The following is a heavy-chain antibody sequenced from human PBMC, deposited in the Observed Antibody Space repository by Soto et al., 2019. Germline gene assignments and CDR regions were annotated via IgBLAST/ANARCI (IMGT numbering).Heavy chain of an antibody. CDR1: GFTFSSYA. CDR3: ARVLTEPSFGPDYLFDY. CDR2: ISYDGSNK. V-gene: IGHV3-30-3*01. Sequence: GGSLRLSCAASGFTFSSYAMHWVRQAPGKGLEWVAVISYDGSNKYYADSVKGRFTISRDNSKNTLYLQMNSLRAEDTAVYYCARVLTEPSFGPDYLFDYLGQGTLVTVSS. D-gene: IGHD3-10*01. J-gene: IGHJ4*02.